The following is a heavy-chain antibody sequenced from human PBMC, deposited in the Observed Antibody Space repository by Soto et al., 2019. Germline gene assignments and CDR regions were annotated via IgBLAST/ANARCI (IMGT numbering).Heavy chain of an antibody. D-gene: IGHD1-26*01. J-gene: IGHJ5*02. CDR3: ASGGSSNWFDP. Sequence: VQLQESGPGLVKPSQTLSLTCTVSSGSISSADYYWSWIRQPPGKGLEWIGYIYYTGSACYNPSLKSRVTMSVDTSKNQFSLKVTSVTAADTAVYYCASGGSSNWFDPWGQGTLVTVSS. CDR2: IYYTGSA. CDR1: SGSISSADYY. V-gene: IGHV4-30-4*01.